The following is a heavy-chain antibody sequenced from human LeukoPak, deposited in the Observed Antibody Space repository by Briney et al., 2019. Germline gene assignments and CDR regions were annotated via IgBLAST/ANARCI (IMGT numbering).Heavy chain of an antibody. CDR3: ARENDGFFDY. Sequence: SVKVSCKASGYTFTSYTISWVRQAPGQGLEWMGRIIPILGIANYAQKFQGRVTITADKSTSTAYMELSSLRSEDTAVYYCARENDGFFDYWGQGTLVTVSS. CDR1: GYTFTSYT. D-gene: IGHD5-24*01. V-gene: IGHV1-69*04. CDR2: IIPILGIA. J-gene: IGHJ4*02.